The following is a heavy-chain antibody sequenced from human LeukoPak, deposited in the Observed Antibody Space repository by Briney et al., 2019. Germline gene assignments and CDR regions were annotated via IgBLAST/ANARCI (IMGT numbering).Heavy chain of an antibody. CDR2: ISSSSSYI. Sequence: GGSLRLSCGVSGFTFSSNSMNWVRQAPGKGLEWVSSISSSSSYISYADSVKGRFTISRDNAKNSLCLQMNSLRAEDTAVYYCASRSEFDYWGQGTLVTVSS. CDR1: GFTFSSNS. V-gene: IGHV3-21*01. J-gene: IGHJ4*02. CDR3: ASRSEFDY. D-gene: IGHD3-16*02.